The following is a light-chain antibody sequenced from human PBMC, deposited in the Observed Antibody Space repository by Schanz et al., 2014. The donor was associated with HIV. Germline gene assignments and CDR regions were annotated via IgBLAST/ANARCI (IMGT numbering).Light chain of an antibody. CDR1: NSNIGAGYD. CDR3: AAWDDSLSGPV. Sequence: QSVLTQPPSVSGAPGQRVTISCTGNNSNIGAGYDVHWYQQLPGTAPKLLIYGDSNRPSGVPDRFSASKSGTSASLAISGLRSADEADYSCAAWDDSLSGPVFGGGTKLTVL. CDR2: GDS. V-gene: IGLV1-40*01. J-gene: IGLJ2*01.